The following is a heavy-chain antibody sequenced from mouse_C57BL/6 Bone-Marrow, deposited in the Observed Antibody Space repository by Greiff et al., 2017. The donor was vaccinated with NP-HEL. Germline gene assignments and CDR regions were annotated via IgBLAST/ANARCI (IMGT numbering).Heavy chain of an antibody. CDR1: GYSITSGYY. CDR2: ISYDGSN. Sequence: EVQLQQSGPGLVKPSQSLSLTCSVTGYSITSGYYWNWIRQFPGNKLEWMGYISYDGSNNYNPSLKNRISITRDTSKNQFFLKLNSVTTEDTATYYCAREGDWGQGTLGTVSA. J-gene: IGHJ3*01. CDR3: AREGD. V-gene: IGHV3-6*01.